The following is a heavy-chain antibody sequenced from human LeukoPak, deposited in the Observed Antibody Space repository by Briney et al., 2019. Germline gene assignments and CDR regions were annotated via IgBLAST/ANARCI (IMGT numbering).Heavy chain of an antibody. CDR2: IGTAGET. V-gene: IGHV3-13*01. J-gene: IGHJ6*02. D-gene: IGHD3-10*01. Sequence: GGSLSLSCGASGFTFRSYDMHCVRDATGKARECLSAIGTAGETYFPGSGKGRFTISRGHAKDSFYFQINSLRAGDTAVYYCARAPPLYVVRGVIADYYYYYGMDVWGQGTTVTVSS. CDR1: GFTFRSYD. CDR3: ARAPPLYVVRGVIADYYYYYGMDV.